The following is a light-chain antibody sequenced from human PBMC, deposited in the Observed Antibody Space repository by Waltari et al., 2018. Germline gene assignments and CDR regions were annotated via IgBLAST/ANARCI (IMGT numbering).Light chain of an antibody. CDR1: SRDVGFYNY. J-gene: IGLJ3*02. CDR2: DVS. Sequence: QSALTQPTSVSGSPGQSITISCTGTSRDVGFYNYFSCYQQYPGKVPQLLIYDVSDRPSGVSSLFAGSKSGNTASLTISGLQADDEADYYCNSYTGSSSWVFGGGTKLTVL. V-gene: IGLV2-14*01. CDR3: NSYTGSSSWV.